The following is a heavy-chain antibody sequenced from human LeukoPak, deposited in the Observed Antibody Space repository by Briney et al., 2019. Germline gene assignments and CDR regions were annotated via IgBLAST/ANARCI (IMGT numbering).Heavy chain of an antibody. D-gene: IGHD3-22*01. V-gene: IGHV3-23*01. CDR2: ISGSGGST. CDR1: GFTFSSYA. J-gene: IGHJ4*02. Sequence: PGGSLRLSCAASGFTFSSYAMSWVRQAPGKGLEWVSAISGSGGSTYYADSVKGRFTISRDNSKNTLYLQMNRLRAEDTALYYCARGHTMILVVNYFDYWGQGTLVTVSS. CDR3: ARGHTMILVVNYFDY.